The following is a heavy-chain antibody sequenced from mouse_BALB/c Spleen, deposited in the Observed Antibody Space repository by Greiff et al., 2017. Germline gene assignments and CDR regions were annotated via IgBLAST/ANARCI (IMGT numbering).Heavy chain of an antibody. CDR1: GYTFTSYW. D-gene: IGHD2-2*01. V-gene: IGHV1-5*01. CDR2: IYPGNSDT. Sequence: EVQLKQSGTVLARPGASVKMSCKASGYTFTSYWMHWVKQRPGQGLEWIGAIYPGNSDTSYNQKFKGKAKLTAVTSTSTAYMELSSLTNEDSAVYYCTRSGGYGSYYYAMDYWGQGTSVTVSS. CDR3: TRSGGYGSYYYAMDY. J-gene: IGHJ4*01.